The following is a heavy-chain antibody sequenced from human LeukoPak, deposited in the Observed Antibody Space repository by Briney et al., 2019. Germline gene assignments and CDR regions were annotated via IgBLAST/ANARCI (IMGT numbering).Heavy chain of an antibody. CDR1: GFIFSLYC. D-gene: IGHD3-3*01. V-gene: IGHV3-74*01. J-gene: IGHJ4*02. CDR2: ICPDGTGI. CDR3: AKDLADFWSVLECVFDY. Sequence: GGSLRLSCAASGFIFSLYCMHWVRQAPGKGPMWVSRICPDGTGISYADSVKARFTTSRDNAKNTVYLQMNSLRAEDTAVYYCAKDLADFWSVLECVFDYWGQGTLVTVSS.